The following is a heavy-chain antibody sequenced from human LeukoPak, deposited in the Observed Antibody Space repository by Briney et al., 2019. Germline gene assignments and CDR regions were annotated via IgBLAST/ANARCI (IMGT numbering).Heavy chain of an antibody. Sequence: PSETLSLTCTVSGGSISSYYWSWIRQPPGKGLEWIGYIYYSGSTNYNPSLKSRVTISVDTSKNQFSLKLSSVTAADTAVYYCGREGIAAAGVTLDYYYGMDVWGKGTTVTVSS. CDR3: GREGIAAAGVTLDYYYGMDV. D-gene: IGHD6-13*01. V-gene: IGHV4-59*01. J-gene: IGHJ6*04. CDR1: GGSISSYY. CDR2: IYYSGST.